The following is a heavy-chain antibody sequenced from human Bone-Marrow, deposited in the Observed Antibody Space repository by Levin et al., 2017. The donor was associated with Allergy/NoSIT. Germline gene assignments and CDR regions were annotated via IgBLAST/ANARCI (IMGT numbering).Heavy chain of an antibody. CDR1: GFTFFSYG. Sequence: GGSLRLSCTVSGFTFFSYGFHWVRQAPGKGLEWVAVISHDGSKKYYADSVKGRFTISRDNSKNTVYLQMNSLRAEDTAVYYCAKGSDYFDTKGYYGVDVWGQGTTVTVSS. V-gene: IGHV3-30*18. CDR3: AKGSDYFDTKGYYGVDV. D-gene: IGHD3-22*01. CDR2: ISHDGSKK. J-gene: IGHJ6*02.